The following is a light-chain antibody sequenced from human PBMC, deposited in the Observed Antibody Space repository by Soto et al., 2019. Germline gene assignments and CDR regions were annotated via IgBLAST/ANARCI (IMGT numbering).Light chain of an antibody. CDR2: GAS. Sequence: EIVLTQSPATLSLSPGERATLSCRASQSVDSYLAWYQQKPGQAPRLLIYGASSRATGIPDRFSGSGSGTDFTLTISRLEPEDFAVYYCQQYGSSFGGGTKVDIK. J-gene: IGKJ4*01. V-gene: IGKV3-20*01. CDR1: QSVDSY. CDR3: QQYGSS.